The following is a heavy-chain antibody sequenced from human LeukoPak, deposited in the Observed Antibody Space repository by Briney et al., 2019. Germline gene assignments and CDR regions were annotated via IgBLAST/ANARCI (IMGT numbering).Heavy chain of an antibody. J-gene: IGHJ4*02. Sequence: SETLSLTCTVSGGSISSSSYYWGWIRQPPGKGLEWIGSIYYSGSTYYNPSLKSRVTISVDTSKNQFSLKLSSVTAADTAVYYCARHGGIAAAVDYWGQGTLVTVSS. V-gene: IGHV4-39*01. CDR1: GGSISSSSYY. CDR3: ARHGGIAAAVDY. CDR2: IYYSGST. D-gene: IGHD6-13*01.